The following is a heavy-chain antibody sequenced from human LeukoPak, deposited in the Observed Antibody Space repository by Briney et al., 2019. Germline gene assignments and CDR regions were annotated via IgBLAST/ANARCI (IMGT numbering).Heavy chain of an antibody. Sequence: SETLSLTCAVSGGSISSGGYYWSWIRQHPGKGLEWIGYIYYSGSTYYNPSLKSRVTISVDTSKNQFSLKLSSVTAADTAVYYCARVPGSSGTNWFDPWGQGTLVTVSS. CDR3: ARVPGSSGTNWFDP. CDR2: IYYSGST. J-gene: IGHJ5*02. V-gene: IGHV4-31*11. D-gene: IGHD3-22*01. CDR1: GGSISSGGYY.